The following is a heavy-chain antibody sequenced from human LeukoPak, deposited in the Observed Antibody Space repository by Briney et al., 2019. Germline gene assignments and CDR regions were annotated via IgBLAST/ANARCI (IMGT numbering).Heavy chain of an antibody. D-gene: IGHD3-16*02. J-gene: IGHJ4*02. CDR2: IIPIFGTA. CDR1: GGTFSSYA. CDR3: ARGVWGSYPVPLDY. V-gene: IGHV1-69*06. Sequence: SVKVSCKASGGTFSSYAISWVRQAPGQGLEWMGGIIPIFGTANYAQKFQGRVTITADKSTSTAYMELSSLRSEDTAVYYCARGVWGSYPVPLDYWGQGTLVTVSS.